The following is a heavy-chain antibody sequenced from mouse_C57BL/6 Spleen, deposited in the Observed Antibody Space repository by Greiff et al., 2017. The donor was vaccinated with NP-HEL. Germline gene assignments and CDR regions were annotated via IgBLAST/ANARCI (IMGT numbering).Heavy chain of an antibody. Sequence: EVQLVESGGGLVQPGGSMKLSCVASGFTFSNYWMNWVRQSPEKGLEWVAQIRLKSANYATLYAVSVKGRFNISRDDSKSSVYLQMNTLRAESTGIYYCTSYSYYVNYGGQGTTLTVSS. D-gene: IGHD1-1*01. CDR1: GFTFSNYW. CDR3: TSYSYYVNY. CDR2: IRLKSANYAT. V-gene: IGHV6-3*01. J-gene: IGHJ2*01.